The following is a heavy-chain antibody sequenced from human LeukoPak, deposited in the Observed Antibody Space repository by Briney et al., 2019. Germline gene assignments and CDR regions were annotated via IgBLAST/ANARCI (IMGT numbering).Heavy chain of an antibody. Sequence: ASVKLSCKASGYTFTSYYIHWVRQAPGQGLGWRGWINPNSGGTNYAQKFQGRVTMTRDTAISTTYMYLSRLRSDDTAVYYCARDLVSSGWTPGSDYGGQGTLVTVSS. CDR2: INPNSGGT. J-gene: IGHJ4*02. V-gene: IGHV1-2*02. CDR1: GYTFTSYY. D-gene: IGHD6-19*01. CDR3: ARDLVSSGWTPGSDY.